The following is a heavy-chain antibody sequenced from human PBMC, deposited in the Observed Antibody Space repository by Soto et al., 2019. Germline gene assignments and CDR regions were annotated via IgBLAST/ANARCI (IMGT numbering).Heavy chain of an antibody. V-gene: IGHV3-23*01. D-gene: IGHD6-19*01. CDR1: GFTFSSYA. J-gene: IGHJ4*02. CDR3: ASRSSGWYFDY. Sequence: VGSLRLSCAASGFTFSSYAMNWVRQAPGKGLEWVSVISGSGGSTYYADSVKGRFTISRDNSKNTLYLQMNSLRADDTAVYYCASRSSGWYFDYWGQGTLVTVSS. CDR2: ISGSGGST.